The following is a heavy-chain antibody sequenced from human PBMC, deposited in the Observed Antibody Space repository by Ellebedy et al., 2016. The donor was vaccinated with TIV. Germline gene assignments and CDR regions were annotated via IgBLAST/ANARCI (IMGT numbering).Heavy chain of an antibody. CDR1: GSSISSYY. Sequence: MPSETLSLTCFVSGSSISSYYWSWIRQSPGKGLEYIGYIDNSGSTNYNPSLKSRVTFSLDTSQNLFSLKLSSVSAADTAVYYCARSGIRIFGETDVFDMWGQGTVVTVSS. D-gene: IGHD3-3*02. J-gene: IGHJ3*02. CDR3: ARSGIRIFGETDVFDM. V-gene: IGHV4-59*01. CDR2: IDNSGST.